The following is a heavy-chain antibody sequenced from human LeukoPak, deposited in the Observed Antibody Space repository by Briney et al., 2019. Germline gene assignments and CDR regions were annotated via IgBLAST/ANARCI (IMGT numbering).Heavy chain of an antibody. J-gene: IGHJ4*02. CDR2: IIPIFGTA. V-gene: IGHV1-69*05. Sequence: ASVKISCKASGGTFSSYAISWVRQAPGQGLEWMGRIIPIFGTANYAQQFQGRVTITTDESTSTDYMELSSLRSEDTAVYYCARDSPNDSGGYYHDYWGQGTLVTVSS. CDR3: ARDSPNDSGGYYHDY. CDR1: GGTFSSYA. D-gene: IGHD3-22*01.